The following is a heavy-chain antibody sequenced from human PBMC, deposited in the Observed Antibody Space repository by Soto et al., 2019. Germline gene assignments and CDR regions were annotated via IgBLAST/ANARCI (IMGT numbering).Heavy chain of an antibody. Sequence: QITLKESGPTLVEPTQTLTLTCTFSGFSLSTGGVGVAWIRQSPGKALEWLAVIYWDDDKRYSPSLKNRLTITKDTSKNQVVFTMTNIDPVDTATYYCAHTPFFGDKLDYWGRGTLVTVSS. CDR1: GFSLSTGGVG. D-gene: IGHD2-21*01. V-gene: IGHV2-5*02. J-gene: IGHJ4*02. CDR3: AHTPFFGDKLDY. CDR2: IYWDDDK.